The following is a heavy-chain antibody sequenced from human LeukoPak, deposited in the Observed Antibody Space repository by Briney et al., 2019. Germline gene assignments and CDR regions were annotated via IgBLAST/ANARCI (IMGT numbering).Heavy chain of an antibody. V-gene: IGHV5-51*01. Sequence: GESLKISRKGSGYSFTSYWIGWVRQMPGKGLEWMGIIYPGDSDTRYSPSFQGQATISADKSISTAYLQWSSLKASDTAMYYCARRHGYSGYVIDYWGQGTLVTVSS. D-gene: IGHD5-12*01. CDR2: IYPGDSDT. CDR3: ARRHGYSGYVIDY. J-gene: IGHJ4*02. CDR1: GYSFTSYW.